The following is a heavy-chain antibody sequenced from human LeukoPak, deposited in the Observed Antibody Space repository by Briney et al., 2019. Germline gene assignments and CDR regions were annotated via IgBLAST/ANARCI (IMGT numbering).Heavy chain of an antibody. V-gene: IGHV3-23*01. CDR3: AKDYSDSRLYYFDY. CDR2: ISGSGGST. D-gene: IGHD3-22*01. J-gene: IGHJ4*02. Sequence: GGSLRLSCAASGFTFSSYAMSWVRQAPGKGLEWVSAISGSGGSTYYADSVKGRFTISRDNSKNTLYLQMNSLKAEDTAVYYCAKDYSDSRLYYFDYWGQGTLVTVSS. CDR1: GFTFSSYA.